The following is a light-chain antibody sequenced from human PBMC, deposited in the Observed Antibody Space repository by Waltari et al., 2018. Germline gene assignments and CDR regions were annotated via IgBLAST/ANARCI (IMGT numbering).Light chain of an antibody. J-gene: IGKJ4*01. V-gene: IGKV1-9*01. CDR1: HGISNY. CDR2: SAS. CDR3: QQLNSYPLT. Sequence: DIQLIQSPSFLSASVRDRVTITCRARHGISNYLAWYQQKPGKAPKLLIYSASTLQSGVPPRFSGSGSGTEFSLTISSLQPEDFATYYCQQLNSYPLTFGGGTKVEIK.